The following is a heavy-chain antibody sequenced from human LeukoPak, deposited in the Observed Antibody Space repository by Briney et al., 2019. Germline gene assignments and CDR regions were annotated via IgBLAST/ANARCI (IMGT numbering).Heavy chain of an antibody. V-gene: IGHV1-69*04. J-gene: IGHJ4*02. CDR3: ARGVDILTGYYRF. CDR1: GGTFSSYA. Sequence: SVKVSCKASGGTFSSYAISWVRQAPGQGLEWMGRIIPILGIANYAQKFQGRVTITADKSTSTAYMELSSLRSEDTAVYYCARGVDILTGYYRFWGQGTLVTVSS. D-gene: IGHD3-9*01. CDR2: IIPILGIA.